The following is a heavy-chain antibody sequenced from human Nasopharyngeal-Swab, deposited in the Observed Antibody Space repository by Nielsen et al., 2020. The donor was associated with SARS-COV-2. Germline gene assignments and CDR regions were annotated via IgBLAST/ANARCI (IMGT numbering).Heavy chain of an antibody. V-gene: IGHV3-23*01. CDR3: AKDLRVTTSAFDI. CDR1: GFTFSSYA. CDR2: ISGSGGST. J-gene: IGHJ3*02. D-gene: IGHD4-17*01. Sequence: GGSLRLSCAASGFTFSSYAMSWVRQAPGKGLEWVSAISGSGGSTYYADSVKGRFAISRDNSKNTLYLQMNSLRAEDTAVYYCAKDLRVTTSAFDIWGQGTMVTVSS.